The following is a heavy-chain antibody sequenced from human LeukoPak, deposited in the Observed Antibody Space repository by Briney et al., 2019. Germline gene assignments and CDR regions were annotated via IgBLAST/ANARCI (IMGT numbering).Heavy chain of an antibody. CDR1: GGSISSSSYY. CDR2: IYYSGST. CDR3: AREVSGKGKTRHSGGDYYYYMDV. J-gene: IGHJ6*03. D-gene: IGHD3-10*01. Sequence: PSETLSLTCTVSGGSISSSSYYWGWIRQPPGKGLEWIGSIYYSGSTYYNPSLKSRVTISVDTSKNQFSLKLSSVTAADTAVYYCAREVSGKGKTRHSGGDYYYYMDVWGKGTTVTVSS. V-gene: IGHV4-39*07.